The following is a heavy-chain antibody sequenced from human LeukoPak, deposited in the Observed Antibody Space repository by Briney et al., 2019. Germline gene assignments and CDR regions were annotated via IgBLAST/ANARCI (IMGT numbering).Heavy chain of an antibody. CDR3: AKDRDYGDYPSAYYYYMDV. Sequence: GGSLRLSCAASGFTFSTYGIHWVRQAPGKGLEWVAFIRYDGTNKWYADSAKGRFTISRDNSKNMLYLQMNSLRAEDTAVYHCAKDRDYGDYPSAYYYYMDVWGKGTTVTVSS. CDR1: GFTFSTYG. CDR2: IRYDGTNK. J-gene: IGHJ6*03. D-gene: IGHD4-17*01. V-gene: IGHV3-30*02.